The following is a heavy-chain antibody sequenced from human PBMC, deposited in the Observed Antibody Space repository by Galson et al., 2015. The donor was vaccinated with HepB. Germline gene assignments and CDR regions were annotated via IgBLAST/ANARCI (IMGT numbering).Heavy chain of an antibody. CDR1: GGTFSGYA. CDR3: ATDSDFWSGPYRSWFDP. D-gene: IGHD3-3*01. CDR2: IIPIFGTA. V-gene: IGHV1-69*13. J-gene: IGHJ5*02. Sequence: SVKVSCKASGGTFSGYAVSWVRQAPGQGLEWMGGIIPIFGTANYAQKFQGRVTITADESTSTAYMELSSLRSEDTAVYYCATDSDFWSGPYRSWFDPWGQGTLVTVSS.